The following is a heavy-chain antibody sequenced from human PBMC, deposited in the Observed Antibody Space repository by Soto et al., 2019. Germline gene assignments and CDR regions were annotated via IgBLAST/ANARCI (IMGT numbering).Heavy chain of an antibody. CDR1: GDTFKNCV. D-gene: IGHD7-27*01. CDR3: AAELGFGKLAVV. V-gene: IGHV1-69*01. CDR2: IIPLFGTT. J-gene: IGHJ6*02. Sequence: QVQVVQSGVEVRRPGSSVKVSCKASGDTFKNCVISWVRQAPGQGLEWMGGIIPLFGTTDFAQRFQVRLTTTTDESTTTAYMDLSRLRSEDTATYYGAAELGFGKLAVVWVLGTTVIVSS.